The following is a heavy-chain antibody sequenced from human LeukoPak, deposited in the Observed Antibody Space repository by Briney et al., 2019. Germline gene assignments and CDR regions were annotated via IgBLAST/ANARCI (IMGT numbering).Heavy chain of an antibody. CDR2: ISYVVANK. CDR1: GFPFSSYG. CDR3: AKDSSSSNYYYGLDV. J-gene: IGHJ6*02. V-gene: IGHV3-30*02. Sequence: PGGSLRLSCAASGFPFSSYGMHWVRQTPGKGLEWGSFISYVVANKHYADSVKGRVTISRDNSKNTLYMQMNSLRGDDTGMYFCAKDSSSSNYYYGLDVWGQGTTVTVSS. D-gene: IGHD6-13*01.